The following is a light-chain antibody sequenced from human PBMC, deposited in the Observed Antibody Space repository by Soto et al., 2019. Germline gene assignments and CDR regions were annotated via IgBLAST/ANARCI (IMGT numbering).Light chain of an antibody. CDR3: QSYDSTLSGVV. CDR1: SSNIGAGYD. J-gene: IGLJ3*02. CDR2: GNI. V-gene: IGLV1-40*01. Sequence: QTVVTQPPSVSGAPGQRVTISCTGSSSNIGAGYDVHWYQQLPGTAPKLLIYGNINRPSGLPDRFSGSKSGTSASLVITGLQAEDEADYYCQSYDSTLSGVVFGGGTKVTVL.